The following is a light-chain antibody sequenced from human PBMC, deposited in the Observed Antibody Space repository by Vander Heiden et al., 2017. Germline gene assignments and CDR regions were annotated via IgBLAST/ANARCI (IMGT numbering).Light chain of an antibody. CDR1: SSNIGSNT. CDR2: SNN. Sequence: QSVLTQPPSASGTPGQRVTIPCSGSSSNIGSNTVNWYQQLPGTAPKLPIYSNNQRPSGVPDRFSGSKSGTSASLAISGLQSEDEADYYCAAWDDSLNGNVFGGGTKLTVL. CDR3: AAWDDSLNGNV. V-gene: IGLV1-44*01. J-gene: IGLJ2*01.